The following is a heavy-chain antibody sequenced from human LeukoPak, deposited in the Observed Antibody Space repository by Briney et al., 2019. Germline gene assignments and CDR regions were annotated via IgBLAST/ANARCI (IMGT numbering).Heavy chain of an antibody. CDR2: ISGSGGST. J-gene: IGHJ4*02. V-gene: IGHV3-23*01. CDR1: GFTFSSYA. D-gene: IGHD3-22*01. CDR3: AKTVDSSGYYYDY. Sequence: GSLRLSCAASGFTFSSYAMSWVRQAPGKGLEWVPAISGSGGSTYYADSVKGRFTISRDNSKKTLYLQMNSLRAEDTAVYYCAKTVDSSGYYYDYWGQGTLVTVSS.